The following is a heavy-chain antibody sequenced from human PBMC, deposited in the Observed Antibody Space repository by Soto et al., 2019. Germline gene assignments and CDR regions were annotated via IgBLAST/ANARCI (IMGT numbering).Heavy chain of an antibody. CDR3: AKGLAGGSWYGIHY. Sequence: GGSLRLSXAASGFTFSPYAMTWVRQAPGKGLEWVSTISGNGASTNYADSVKGRFTLSRDNSRNTLYLQMNSLRAEDTAVYFCAKGLAGGSWYGIHYWGQGTLVTVSS. J-gene: IGHJ4*02. D-gene: IGHD2-15*01. CDR2: ISGNGAST. V-gene: IGHV3-23*01. CDR1: GFTFSPYA.